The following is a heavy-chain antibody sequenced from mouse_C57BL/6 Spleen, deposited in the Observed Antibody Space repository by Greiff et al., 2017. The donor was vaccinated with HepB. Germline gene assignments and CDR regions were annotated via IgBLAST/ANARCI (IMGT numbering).Heavy chain of an antibody. CDR2: INPSSGYT. V-gene: IGHV1-4*01. CDR3: ARVGAMDY. Sequence: QVQLQQSGAELARPGASVKMSCKASGYTFPSYTMHWVKQRPGQGLEWIGYINPSSGYTKYNQKFKDKSTLTADKSSSPAYMQLSSLTSEDSAVYYCARVGAMDYWGQGTSVTVSS. CDR1: GYTFPSYT. J-gene: IGHJ4*01.